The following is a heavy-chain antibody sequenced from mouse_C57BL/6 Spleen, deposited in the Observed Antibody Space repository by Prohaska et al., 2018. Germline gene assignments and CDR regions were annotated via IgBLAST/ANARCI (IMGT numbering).Heavy chain of an antibody. J-gene: IGHJ1*03. V-gene: IGHV1-69*02. CDR3: ARGVFDV. CDR2: IDPSDSYT. Sequence: SVKLSCKASGYTFTSYWMHWVKQRPGQGLEWIGEIDPSDSYTNYNQKFKGKATLTVDKSSSTAYMQLSSLTSEDSAVYYCARGVFDVWGTGTTVTVSP. CDR1: GYTFTSYW.